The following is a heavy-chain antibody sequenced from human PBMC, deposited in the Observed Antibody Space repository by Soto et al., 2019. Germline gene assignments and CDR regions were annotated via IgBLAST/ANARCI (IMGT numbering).Heavy chain of an antibody. V-gene: IGHV4-30-4*01. J-gene: IGHJ5*02. CDR1: GGSISSGDYF. CDR2: IYYSGT. Sequence: SETLSLTCTVSGGSISSGDYFWSWIRQPPGKGLEWIGFIYYSGTYYNPSLKSRVSISVDTSKSQFSLSLSSVTAADTAVYYCARDLAYCANGSCYAKWGSWGQGTLVTVSS. CDR3: ARDLAYCANGSCYAKWGS. D-gene: IGHD2-8*01.